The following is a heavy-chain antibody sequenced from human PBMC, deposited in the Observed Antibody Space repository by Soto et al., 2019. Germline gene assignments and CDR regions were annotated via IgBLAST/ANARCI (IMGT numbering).Heavy chain of an antibody. D-gene: IGHD2-15*01. CDR2: IITIYGTY. Sequence: QVQLVQSGAELKKPGASVKVSCKAAGGTFSSYAISWVRQAPGQGLEWMGGIITIYGTYNYEQKFQGRVTIPADESTSTAYLDPSSLRSDHTAVYYCAIFADWRGGSCLGTLLHFWCQGTLVTVSS. CDR3: AIFADWRGGSCLGTLLHF. J-gene: IGHJ4*02. V-gene: IGHV1-69*01. CDR1: GGTFSSYA.